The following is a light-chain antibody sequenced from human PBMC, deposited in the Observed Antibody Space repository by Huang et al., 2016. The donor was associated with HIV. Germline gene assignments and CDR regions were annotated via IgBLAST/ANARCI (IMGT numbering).Light chain of an antibody. CDR3: QQYNSYPYT. CDR1: QTISSW. CDR2: GAS. Sequence: DIQMTQSPSTLSASVGDRVTITCRVRQTISSWVAWYQQKPGKAPKLLIDGASSLESGVPTRFRGSGSRTEITLTISSLQPDDFATYYCQQYNSYPYTFGQGTKLEIK. J-gene: IGKJ2*01. V-gene: IGKV1-5*01.